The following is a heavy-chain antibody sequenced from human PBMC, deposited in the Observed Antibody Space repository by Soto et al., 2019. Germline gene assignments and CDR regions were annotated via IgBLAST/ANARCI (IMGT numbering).Heavy chain of an antibody. CDR2: ISYDGSNK. Sequence: QVQLVESGGGVVQPGRSLRLSCAASGFTFSSYAMHWVRQAPGKGLEWVAVISYDGSNKYYADSVKGRFTISRDNSKNTLYLQMNSLRAEDTAVYYCAREEGCSGGSCYPSYYFDYWGQGTLVTVSS. V-gene: IGHV3-30-3*01. D-gene: IGHD2-15*01. CDR3: AREEGCSGGSCYPSYYFDY. J-gene: IGHJ4*02. CDR1: GFTFSSYA.